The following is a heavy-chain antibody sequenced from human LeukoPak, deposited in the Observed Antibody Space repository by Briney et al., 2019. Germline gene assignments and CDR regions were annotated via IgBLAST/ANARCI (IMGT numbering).Heavy chain of an antibody. CDR3: ARDSDYYGSGSPDYYYYYGMDV. CDR1: GFTFSSYA. Sequence: PGRSLRLSCAASGFTFSSYAMHWVRQAPGKGLEWVAVISYDGSNKYYADSVKGRFTISRDNSNNTLYLQMNSLRAEDTAVYYCARDSDYYGSGSPDYYYYYGMDVWGQGTTVTVSS. CDR2: ISYDGSNK. V-gene: IGHV3-30-3*01. J-gene: IGHJ6*02. D-gene: IGHD3-10*01.